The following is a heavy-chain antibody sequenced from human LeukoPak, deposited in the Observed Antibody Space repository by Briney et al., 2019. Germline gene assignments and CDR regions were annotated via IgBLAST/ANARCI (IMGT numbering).Heavy chain of an antibody. CDR1: AYSFTSYW. D-gene: IGHD6-13*01. J-gene: IGHJ5*02. CDR2: IYPGDSDT. Sequence: GESLKISCKGSAYSFTSYWIGWVRQMPGKGLEWMGIIYPGDSDTRYSPSFQGQVTISADKSISTAYLQSSSLKASDTAIFYCGRLCWQQLVRNWFDPWGQGTLVTVSS. V-gene: IGHV5-51*01. CDR3: GRLCWQQLVRNWFDP.